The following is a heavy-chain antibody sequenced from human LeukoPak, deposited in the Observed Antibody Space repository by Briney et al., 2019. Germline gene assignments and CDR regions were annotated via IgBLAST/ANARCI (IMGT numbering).Heavy chain of an antibody. CDR1: RYTFTGYY. D-gene: IGHD3-22*01. CDR2: INPNRGGT. CDR3: ARGAHYHDSSQGYDY. J-gene: IGHJ4*02. V-gene: IGHV1-2*02. Sequence: ASVKVSCKASRYTFTGYYMHWVRQPPGQGLEWVGWINPNRGGTNYAQKLQGRVTMTRDTSISTAYMELSRLRSDDTAVYYCARGAHYHDSSQGYDYWGQGTLVTVSS.